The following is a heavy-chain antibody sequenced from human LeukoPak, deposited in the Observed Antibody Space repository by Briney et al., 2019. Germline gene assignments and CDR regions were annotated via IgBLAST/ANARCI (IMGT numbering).Heavy chain of an antibody. Sequence: PGRSLRLSCVASGFTFSSHSINWVRQAPGKGLEWLATVTSTNKIHYADSVKGRFTISRDNTENSVYLQMNSLRDEDTAVYSCARAQTLFWEFDGFDIWGRGTKVTVSS. CDR1: GFTFSSHS. CDR3: ARAQTLFWEFDGFDI. V-gene: IGHV3-69-1*01. D-gene: IGHD3-3*01. CDR2: VTSTNKI. J-gene: IGHJ3*02.